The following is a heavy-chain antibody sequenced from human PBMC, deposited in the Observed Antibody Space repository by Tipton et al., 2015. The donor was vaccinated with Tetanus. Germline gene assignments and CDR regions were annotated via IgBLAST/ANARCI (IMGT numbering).Heavy chain of an antibody. V-gene: IGHV3-11*06. CDR3: ARPRTGQWLVDNFDS. CDR1: GFIFSDFY. CDR2: ISGSSSYI. J-gene: IGHJ4*02. D-gene: IGHD6-19*01. Sequence: SLRLSCAASGFIFSDFYMAWIRQAPGKGLEWVAYISGSSSYINYADSVRGRFTISRDNAKNSVFLQMSSLRAEDTAVYYCARPRTGQWLVDNFDSWGQGTLVTVSS.